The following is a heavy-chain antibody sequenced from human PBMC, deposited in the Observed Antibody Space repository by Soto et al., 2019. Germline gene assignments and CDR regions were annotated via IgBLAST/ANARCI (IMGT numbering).Heavy chain of an antibody. CDR3: VTSLSGYYYNY. D-gene: IGHD3-22*01. CDR2: ISKSGTTT. Sequence: EGTLRLSCAASGFTLSSYEMTWVRQAPGKGLEWVSYISKSGTTTYSADSVRGRFTISRDSAKDSLDLQMNSLRAEDTAVYYCVTSLSGYYYNYWGQGTLVTVSS. CDR1: GFTLSSYE. V-gene: IGHV3-48*03. J-gene: IGHJ4*02.